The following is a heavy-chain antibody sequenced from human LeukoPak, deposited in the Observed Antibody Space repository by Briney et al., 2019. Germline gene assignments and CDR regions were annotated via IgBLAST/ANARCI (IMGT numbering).Heavy chain of an antibody. J-gene: IGHJ4*02. D-gene: IGHD6-19*01. CDR3: ARDRAVAGTFGVDY. Sequence: GASVKVSCKASGYTFTSYGISWVRQAPGQGLEWMGWISAYNGNTNYAQKLQGRVTMTTDTSTSTAYMELRSLRSDDTAVYYCARDRAVAGTFGVDYWGQGTLVTVSS. V-gene: IGHV1-18*01. CDR1: GYTFTSYG. CDR2: ISAYNGNT.